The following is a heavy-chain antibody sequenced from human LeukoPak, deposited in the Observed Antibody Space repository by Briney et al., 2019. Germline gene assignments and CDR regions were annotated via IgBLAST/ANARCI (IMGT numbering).Heavy chain of an antibody. Sequence: SETPSLTCTVSGGSISSYYWSWIRQPAGKGLEWIGYIYYSGSTNYNPSLKSRVTISVDTSKNQFSLKLSSVTAADTAVYYCAREHYYDGSGYYRTDAFDIWGQGTMVTVSS. J-gene: IGHJ3*02. V-gene: IGHV4-59*01. CDR2: IYYSGST. CDR1: GGSISSYY. D-gene: IGHD3-22*01. CDR3: AREHYYDGSGYYRTDAFDI.